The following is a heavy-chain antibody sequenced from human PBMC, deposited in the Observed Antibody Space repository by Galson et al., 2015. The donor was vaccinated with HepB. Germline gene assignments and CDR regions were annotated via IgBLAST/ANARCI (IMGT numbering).Heavy chain of an antibody. D-gene: IGHD6-19*01. J-gene: IGHJ4*02. CDR3: SNTTSSLAVFVFG. V-gene: IGHV3-15*07. CDR1: GFSFSKAW. Sequence: SLRLSCAASGFSFSKAWMNWVRQAPGKGLEWVGRITSRASGETTADAAPVRGRFTISRDASRDKVFLQMKGLTDEDTGVYYCSNTTSSLAVFVFGWGQGTLVTVSS. CDR2: ITSRASGETT.